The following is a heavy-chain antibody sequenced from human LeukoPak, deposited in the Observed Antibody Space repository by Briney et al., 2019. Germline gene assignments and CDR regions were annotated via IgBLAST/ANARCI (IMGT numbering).Heavy chain of an antibody. J-gene: IGHJ4*02. CDR2: ISGSGGST. CDR3: AKDPGYYGSGCYPDY. D-gene: IGHD3-10*01. CDR1: GFTFSSYA. Sequence: GGSLRLSCAASGFTFSSYAMSWVRQAPGKGLEWDSAISGSGGSTYYADSVKGRFTISRDNSKNTLYLQMNSLRAEDTAVYYCAKDPGYYGSGCYPDYWGQGTLVTVSS. V-gene: IGHV3-23*01.